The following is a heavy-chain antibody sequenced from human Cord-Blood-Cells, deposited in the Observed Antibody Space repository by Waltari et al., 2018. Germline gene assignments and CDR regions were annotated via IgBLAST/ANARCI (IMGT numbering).Heavy chain of an antibody. D-gene: IGHD1-26*01. CDR2: INHSGST. J-gene: IGHJ1*01. V-gene: IGHV4-34*01. Sequence: QVQLQQWGAGLLKPSETLSLTCAAYGGSFSGYYWSWIRQPPGKGLEWIGEINHSGSTNYNPSLKSRVTISVDTSKNQFSLKLSSVTAADTAVYYCARGGDSGSYSEYFQHWGQGTLVTVSS. CDR3: ARGGDSGSYSEYFQH. CDR1: GGSFSGYY.